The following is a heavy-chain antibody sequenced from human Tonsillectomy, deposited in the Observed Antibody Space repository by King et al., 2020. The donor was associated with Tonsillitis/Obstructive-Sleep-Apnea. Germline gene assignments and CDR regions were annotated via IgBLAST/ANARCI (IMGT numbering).Heavy chain of an antibody. CDR2: ISGYNGNT. CDR3: ARGPPRYSGSWNDTFDI. V-gene: IGHV1-18*01. J-gene: IGHJ3*02. Sequence: QLVQSGAEVKKPGASVKVSCKASGYTFTRYGINWVRQAPGQGLEWMGWISGYNGNTKYAQKFQGRVTMTTDTSTNTAYMELRSLRSDDTAVYYCARGPPRYSGSWNDTFDIWRRGTMVTVSS. CDR1: GYTFTRYG. D-gene: IGHD1-26*01.